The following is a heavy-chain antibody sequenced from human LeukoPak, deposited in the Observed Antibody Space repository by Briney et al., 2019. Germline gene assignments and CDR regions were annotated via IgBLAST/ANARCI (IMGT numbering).Heavy chain of an antibody. CDR2: ITSSRSTI. J-gene: IGHJ4*02. CDR3: ARVWDGYSREDY. V-gene: IGHV3-48*01. CDR1: GFTVSSNY. Sequence: GGSLRLSCAASGFTVSSNYMSWVRQAPGKGLEFISYITSSRSTIHYADSVKGRFTISRDNAKKSLYLQMNSLRADDTAVYYCARVWDGYSREDYWGQGTLVTVSS. D-gene: IGHD5-18*01.